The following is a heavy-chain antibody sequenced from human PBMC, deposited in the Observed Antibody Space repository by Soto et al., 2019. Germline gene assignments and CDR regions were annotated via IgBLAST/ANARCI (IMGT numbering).Heavy chain of an antibody. V-gene: IGHV3-21*01. J-gene: IGHJ4*02. CDR2: ISSSSSYI. CDR3: ARDLAQYCSSTSCYQDY. D-gene: IGHD2-2*01. Sequence: GSLLLACAASGFTLSSYSMNWVRQAPGKGLEWVSSISSSSSYIYYADSVKGRFTISRDNAKNSLYLQMNSLRAEDTAVYYCARDLAQYCSSTSCYQDYWGQGTLVTVSS. CDR1: GFTLSSYS.